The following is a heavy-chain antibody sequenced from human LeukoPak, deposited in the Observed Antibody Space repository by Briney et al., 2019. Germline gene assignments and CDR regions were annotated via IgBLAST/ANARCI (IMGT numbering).Heavy chain of an antibody. Sequence: GSLRLSCAASGFIFTDYWMHWVRQAPGKELVWVARIRGDGRATTYADSVKGRFTISRDNAMNTVFLQMKSLRAEDTAVYYCAKDAATLLLWFGESLDYWGQGTLVTVSS. V-gene: IGHV3-74*01. CDR2: IRGDGRAT. J-gene: IGHJ4*02. CDR1: GFIFTDYW. D-gene: IGHD3-10*01. CDR3: AKDAATLLLWFGESLDY.